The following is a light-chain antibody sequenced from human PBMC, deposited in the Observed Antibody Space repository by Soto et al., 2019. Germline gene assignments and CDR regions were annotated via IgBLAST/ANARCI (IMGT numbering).Light chain of an antibody. CDR1: LSIRTS. J-gene: IGKJ5*01. Sequence: EVVLTQSPATLSLSPGERATLSCRASLSIRTSLAWYQQKPGQAPRLVIFDASNRANGVPARFGGSGSGTDFTLTINSLEPEDFAVYYCQQRNVWPPITFGQGTRLEIK. CDR3: QQRNVWPPIT. V-gene: IGKV3-11*01. CDR2: DAS.